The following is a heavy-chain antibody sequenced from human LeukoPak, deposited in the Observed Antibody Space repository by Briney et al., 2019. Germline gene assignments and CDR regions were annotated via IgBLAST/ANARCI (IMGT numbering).Heavy chain of an antibody. CDR2: ISSSSSYI. CDR3: AKSGVGAAADPYGMDV. D-gene: IGHD6-13*01. CDR1: GFTFSSYE. V-gene: IGHV3-21*01. J-gene: IGHJ6*02. Sequence: GGSLRLSCAVSGFTFSSYEMNWVRQAPGKGLEWVSSISSSSSYIYYADSVKGRFTISRDNAKNSLYLQMNSLRAEDTAVYYCAKSGVGAAADPYGMDVWGQGTTVTVSS.